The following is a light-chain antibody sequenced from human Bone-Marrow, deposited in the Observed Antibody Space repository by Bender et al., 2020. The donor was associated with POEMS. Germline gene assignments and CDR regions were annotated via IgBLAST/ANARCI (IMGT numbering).Light chain of an antibody. Sequence: QSALTQPRSVSGSPGQSVTISCTGTSSDVGSYYYVSWYQQYPGKAPKLVIYEVVQRPSGISNRFSGSKSGNTASLTIFGLQAEDEADYYCCSYGATFYVFGTGTKVTVL. CDR2: EVV. CDR3: CSYGATFYV. CDR1: SSDVGSYYY. V-gene: IGLV2-11*01. J-gene: IGLJ1*01.